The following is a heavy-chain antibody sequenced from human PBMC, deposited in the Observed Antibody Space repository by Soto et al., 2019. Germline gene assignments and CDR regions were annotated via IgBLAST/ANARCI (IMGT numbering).Heavy chain of an antibody. J-gene: IGHJ3*02. CDR2: ISAYNGNT. D-gene: IGHD3-22*01. V-gene: IGHV1-18*04. CDR3: ARARSDHSSGYDAFDI. CDR1: GYTFTSYG. Sequence: ASVKVSCKASGYTFTSYGISWVRQAPGQGLEWMGWISAYNGNTNYAQKLQGRVTMTTDTSTSTAYMELRSLRSDDTAVYYCARARSDHSSGYDAFDIWGQGTMVTVSS.